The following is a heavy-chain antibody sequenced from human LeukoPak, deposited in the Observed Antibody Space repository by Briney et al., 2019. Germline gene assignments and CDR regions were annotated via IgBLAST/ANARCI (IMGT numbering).Heavy chain of an antibody. CDR3: ARLQRQQHNYFDY. Sequence: SQTLSLTCTVSGGSLSSGGYYWSWIRQPPGKGLEWIGYIYHSGSTYYNPSLKSRVTISVDRSKNQFSLKLSSVTAADTAVYYCARLQRQQHNYFDYWGQGTLVTVSS. CDR2: IYHSGST. CDR1: GGSLSSGGYY. V-gene: IGHV4-30-2*01. J-gene: IGHJ4*02. D-gene: IGHD6-13*01.